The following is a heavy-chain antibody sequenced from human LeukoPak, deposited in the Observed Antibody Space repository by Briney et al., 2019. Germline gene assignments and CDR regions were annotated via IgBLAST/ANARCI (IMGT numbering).Heavy chain of an antibody. CDR1: GYTFTGYY. CDR3: ARARYCSSTSCYFLQH. J-gene: IGHJ1*01. Sequence: GASVKVSCKASGYTFTGYYMHWVRQAPGQGLEWMGWINPNSGGTNYAQKFQGRVTMTRDTSISTAYMELSRLRSDDTAVYYCARARYCSSTSCYFLQHWGQGTLVTVSS. D-gene: IGHD2-2*01. CDR2: INPNSGGT. V-gene: IGHV1-2*02.